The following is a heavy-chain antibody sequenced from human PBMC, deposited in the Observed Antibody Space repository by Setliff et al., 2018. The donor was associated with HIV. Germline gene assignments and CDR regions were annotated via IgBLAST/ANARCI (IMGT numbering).Heavy chain of an antibody. D-gene: IGHD3-22*01. V-gene: IGHV4-34*01. CDR1: GGSSNDYY. CDR3: ASRVYYYESSGYLREEEKTNRPVKP. CDR2: IHHTGYI. Sequence: PSETLSLTCAVYGGSSNDYYWNWIRQPPGKGLEWIGEIHHTGYINYHPSLKSRVTISLDTSRNQFSLKLRSVTAADTAVYYCASRVYYYESSGYLREEEKTNRPVKPW. J-gene: IGHJ5*02.